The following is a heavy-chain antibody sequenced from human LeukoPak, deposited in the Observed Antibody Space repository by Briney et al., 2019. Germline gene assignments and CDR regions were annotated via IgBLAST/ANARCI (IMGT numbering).Heavy chain of an antibody. CDR2: FDPEHGET. D-gene: IGHD5-12*01. Sequence: ASVKVSCKVSGYTLIELSMHWVRQAPGKGLEWMGGFDPEHGETIYAQKFQGRVTMTEDTSTDTAYMYLSSPRSEDTAVYYCATSGVATIYSLHYYGLDVWGQGTTVTVSS. V-gene: IGHV1-24*01. CDR3: ATSGVATIYSLHYYGLDV. CDR1: GYTLIELS. J-gene: IGHJ6*02.